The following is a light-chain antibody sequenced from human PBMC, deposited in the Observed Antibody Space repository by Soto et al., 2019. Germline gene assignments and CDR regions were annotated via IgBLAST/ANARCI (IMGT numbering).Light chain of an antibody. Sequence: DIQMTQSPSSLSASVGDTVTITCRASQGIIDYLAWFQQRPGQAPKLLIYAASTLHTGVPSRFSGSGAGGSGAGPEFTLPISSLQPEDVGTYYCQKYDTAPQTFGPGTSVEIK. J-gene: IGKJ1*01. CDR3: QKYDTAPQT. CDR1: QGIIDY. V-gene: IGKV1-27*01. CDR2: AAS.